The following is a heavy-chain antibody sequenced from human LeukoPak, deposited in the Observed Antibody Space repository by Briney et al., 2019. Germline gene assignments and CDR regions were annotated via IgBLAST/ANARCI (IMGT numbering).Heavy chain of an antibody. CDR2: ISAYNGNT. CDR1: GYTFTSYG. Sequence: ASVKVSCKTSGYTFTSYGISWVRQAPGQGLEWMGWISAYNGNTNYAQKVQGRVTMTTDTSTSTAYMELRSLRSEDTAVYYCARDPPNCSGGSCYSSYMDVWGKGTTVTISS. D-gene: IGHD2-15*01. CDR3: ARDPPNCSGGSCYSSYMDV. V-gene: IGHV1-18*01. J-gene: IGHJ6*03.